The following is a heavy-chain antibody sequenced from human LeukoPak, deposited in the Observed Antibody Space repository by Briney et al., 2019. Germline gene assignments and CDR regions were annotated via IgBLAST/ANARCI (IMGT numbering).Heavy chain of an antibody. Sequence: SETLSLTCGVSGGPIDITNYWSWVRQAPGKGLEWIGEISHDGTTNCNPSLRSRVAMSLDRANNQFSLTLTSVTAADTAVYYCTRENRPFCPFAYWGQGVLVTVSS. CDR1: GGPIDITNY. V-gene: IGHV4-4*02. CDR2: ISHDGTT. J-gene: IGHJ4*02. CDR3: TRENRPFCPFAY. D-gene: IGHD2/OR15-2a*01.